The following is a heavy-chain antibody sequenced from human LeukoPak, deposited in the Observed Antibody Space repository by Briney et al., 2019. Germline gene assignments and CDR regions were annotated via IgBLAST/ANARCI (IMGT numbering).Heavy chain of an antibody. CDR2: IYYSGST. CDR3: ARLGDYGDYGCVY. CDR1: GGSISSGGYY. J-gene: IGHJ4*02. D-gene: IGHD4-17*01. Sequence: SETLSLTCTVSGGSISSGGYYWSWIRQHPGKGLEWIGYIYYSGSTYYNPSLKSRVTISVDTSKNQFSLKLSSVTAADTAVYYCARLGDYGDYGCVYWGQGTLVTVSS. V-gene: IGHV4-31*03.